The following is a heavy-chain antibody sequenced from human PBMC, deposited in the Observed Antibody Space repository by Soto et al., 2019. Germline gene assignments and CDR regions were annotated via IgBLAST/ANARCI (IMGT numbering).Heavy chain of an antibody. CDR2: ILHSGSV. J-gene: IGHJ1*01. V-gene: IGHV4-4*02. Sequence: QVLLQESGPGLVKPSGTLSLTCDVSGDSISVNTWWSWVRQTPGKGLEWIGEILHSGSVNYNPSLKSRVTISIDKYKNQVYLRLSSMNAVDTALYYCAGLVGRGKFSRLQYWGQGTLVTVSS. D-gene: IGHD6-6*01. CDR3: AGLVGRGKFSRLQY. CDR1: GDSISVNTW.